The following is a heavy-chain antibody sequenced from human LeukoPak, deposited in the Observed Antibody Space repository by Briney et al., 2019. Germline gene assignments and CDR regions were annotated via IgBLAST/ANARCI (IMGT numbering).Heavy chain of an antibody. J-gene: IGHJ4*02. CDR2: VHYSGNT. D-gene: IGHD1-1*01. V-gene: IGHV4-59*08. Sequence: SETLSLTCTVPGVSISRYYWSWVRQPPRKGLEWIGSVHYSGNTNYNPSLKSRVTISLDTSKNQFSLKLSYVTAADTAVYYCARHDYNWKTFDYWGQGTLVTVSS. CDR3: ARHDYNWKTFDY. CDR1: GVSISRYY.